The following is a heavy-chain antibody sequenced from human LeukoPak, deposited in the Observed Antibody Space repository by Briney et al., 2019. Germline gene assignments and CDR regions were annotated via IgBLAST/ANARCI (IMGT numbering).Heavy chain of an antibody. V-gene: IGHV3-33*01. CDR3: VRGGQFAHTLDY. J-gene: IGHJ4*02. CDR2: LWYDGGNK. Sequence: PGGSLRLSCAASGFTLTTYGMHWVRQAPGKGLEWVALLWYDGGNKYYVDSVKGRFTISRDNSNKMLYLEMSSLRDEDTAVYYCVRGGQFAHTLDYWGRGTLVTVSS. CDR1: GFTLTTYG. D-gene: IGHD3-10*01.